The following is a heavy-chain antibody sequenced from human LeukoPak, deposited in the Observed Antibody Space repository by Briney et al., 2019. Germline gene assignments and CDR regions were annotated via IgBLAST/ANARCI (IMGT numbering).Heavy chain of an antibody. D-gene: IGHD6-19*01. CDR2: MNPNSGNT. V-gene: IGHV1-8*01. CDR3: TRGSSGRRDN. Sequence: ASVKVSCKASGYTFTSCDINWVRQATGQGLEWMGWMNPNSGNTGYGQSFQGRITMTRDISVGTAYMELSNLTSEDTAIYYCTRGSSGRRDNWGQGTLVTVSA. J-gene: IGHJ4*02. CDR1: GYTFTSCD.